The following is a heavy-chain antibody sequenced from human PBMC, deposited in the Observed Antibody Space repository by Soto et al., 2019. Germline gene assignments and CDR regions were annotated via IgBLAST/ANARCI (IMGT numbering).Heavy chain of an antibody. J-gene: IGHJ5*01. Sequence: SGPTLVNPTQTLTLTCTFSGFSLSSIGMCVSWIRQPPGKALEWLALIDWDGYEYYSTSLETRRTISKDTSKNQVVLTMSNMDPVDTATYSCARSITSSGFFNWFNSWGQGTLVTVSS. V-gene: IGHV2-70*01. CDR3: ARSITSSGFFNWFNS. D-gene: IGHD6-19*01. CDR2: IDWDGYE. CDR1: GFSLSSIGMC.